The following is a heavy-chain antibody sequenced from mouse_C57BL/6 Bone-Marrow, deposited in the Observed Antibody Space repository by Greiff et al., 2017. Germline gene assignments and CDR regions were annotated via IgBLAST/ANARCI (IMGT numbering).Heavy chain of an antibody. V-gene: IGHV1-82*01. CDR1: GYAFSSSW. CDR3: ARGLNFDV. Sequence: QVQLKESGPELVKPGASVKISCKASGYAFSSSWMNWVKQRPGKGLEWIGRIYPGDGDTNYNGKFKGKATLTADKSSSTAYMQLSSLTSEDSAVCFCARGLNFDVWGTGTTVTVSS. CDR2: IYPGDGDT. J-gene: IGHJ1*03.